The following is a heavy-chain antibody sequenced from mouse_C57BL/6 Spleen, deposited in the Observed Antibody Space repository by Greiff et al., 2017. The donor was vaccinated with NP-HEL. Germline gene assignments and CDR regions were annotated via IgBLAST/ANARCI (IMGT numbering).Heavy chain of an antibody. CDR1: GYTFTSYW. J-gene: IGHJ2*01. V-gene: IGHV1-69*01. CDR2: IDPSDSYT. D-gene: IGHD2-3*01. Sequence: QVQLKQPGAELVMPGASVKLSCKASGYTFTSYWMHWVKQRPGQGLEWIGEIDPSDSYTNYNQKFKGKSTLTVDKSSSTAYMQLSSLTSEDSAVYYCARNNDGYYDYWGQGTTLTVSS. CDR3: ARNNDGYYDY.